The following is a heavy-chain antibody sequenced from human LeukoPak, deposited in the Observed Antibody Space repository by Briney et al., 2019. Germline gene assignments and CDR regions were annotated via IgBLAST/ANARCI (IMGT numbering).Heavy chain of an antibody. V-gene: IGHV3-23*01. D-gene: IGHD3-10*01. CDR3: AKGLLWFGELFRDPFDY. CDR1: GFTFSSYA. J-gene: IGHJ4*02. Sequence: GGSLRLSCAASGFTFSSYATSWVRQAPGKGLEWVSAISGSGGSTYYADSAKGRFTISRDNSKNTLYLQMNSLRAEDTAVYYCAKGLLWFGELFRDPFDYWGQGTLVIVSS. CDR2: ISGSGGST.